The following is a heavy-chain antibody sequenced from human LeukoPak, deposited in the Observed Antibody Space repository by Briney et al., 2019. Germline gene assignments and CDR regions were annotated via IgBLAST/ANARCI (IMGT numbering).Heavy chain of an antibody. CDR1: GYTFTAYY. Sequence: GASVKVSCKASGYTFTAYYMHWGRQAPGQGLEWMGWINPNSGGTNYAQKFQGRVTMTRGTAISTAYMELSRLRADDAAVYYCAGDKGGSGTGIDYWGQGTLVTVSS. V-gene: IGHV1-2*02. D-gene: IGHD3-10*01. CDR2: INPNSGGT. J-gene: IGHJ4*02. CDR3: AGDKGGSGTGIDY.